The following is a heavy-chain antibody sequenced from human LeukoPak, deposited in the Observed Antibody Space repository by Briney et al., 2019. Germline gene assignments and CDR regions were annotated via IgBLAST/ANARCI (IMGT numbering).Heavy chain of an antibody. CDR1: GFTFSDYT. J-gene: IGHJ1*01. CDR3: ARGYCGGDCYGD. Sequence: GGSLRLSCAASGFTFSDYTMNWVRQAPGKGLEYVSSISGSSRHIYYADSVKGRFTISRDNTKSSLYLQMNSLRVEDMAVYYCARGYCGGDCYGDWGQGTLVTVST. V-gene: IGHV3-21*01. D-gene: IGHD2-21*02. CDR2: ISGSSRHI.